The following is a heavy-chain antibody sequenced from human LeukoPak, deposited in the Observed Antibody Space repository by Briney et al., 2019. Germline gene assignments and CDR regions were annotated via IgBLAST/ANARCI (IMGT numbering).Heavy chain of an antibody. V-gene: IGHV3-7*01. CDR3: ARGYCSSTSCYEGGMDYFDY. J-gene: IGHJ4*02. CDR1: GFTFSTYW. CDR2: INQDGSDK. D-gene: IGHD2-2*01. Sequence: GGSLRLSCAASGFTFSTYWMSWVRQAPGKGLEWVANINQDGSDKYHVDSVKGRFTISRDNAKNSLYLQMNSLRAEDTAVYYCARGYCSSTSCYEGGMDYFDYWGQGTLVTVSS.